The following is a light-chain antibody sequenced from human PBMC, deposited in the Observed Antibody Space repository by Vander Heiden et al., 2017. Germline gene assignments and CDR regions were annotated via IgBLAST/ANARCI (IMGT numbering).Light chain of an antibody. CDR1: QSVSSY. J-gene: IGKJ4*01. V-gene: IGKV3-11*01. CDR2: DAS. Sequence: EIVLTQSPATLSFSTGERATLSCRASQSVSSYLAWYQQKPGQAPRLLIYDASNRATGIPARFSGSGSGTDFTLTISSLEPEDFAVYYCQQRSNWPLTFGGGTKVEIK. CDR3: QQRSNWPLT.